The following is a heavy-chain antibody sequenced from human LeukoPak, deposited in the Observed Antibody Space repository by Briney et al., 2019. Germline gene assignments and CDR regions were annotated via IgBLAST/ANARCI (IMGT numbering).Heavy chain of an antibody. CDR2: ISTSSSYI. J-gene: IGHJ4*02. CDR3: ARDLRSSGYYAFDY. Sequence: GGSLRLSCAASGFTFSSYSMNWVRQAPGKGLEWVSCISTSSSYIYYADSVKGRFTTSRDIAKNSLYLQMNSLRAEDTAVYYCARDLRSSGYYAFDYWGQGTLVTVSS. V-gene: IGHV3-21*01. D-gene: IGHD3-22*01. CDR1: GFTFSSYS.